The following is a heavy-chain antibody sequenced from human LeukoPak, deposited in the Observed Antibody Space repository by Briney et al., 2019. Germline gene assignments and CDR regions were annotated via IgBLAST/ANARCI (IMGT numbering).Heavy chain of an antibody. Sequence: GGSLRLSCAASGFTFSSYWMNWARQAPGKGLEWVASINHNGNVNYYVDSVKGRFTISRDHAKNSLYLQMSNLRAEDTAVYFCARGGGLDVWGQGATVTVSS. CDR3: ARGGGLDV. D-gene: IGHD3-16*01. V-gene: IGHV3-7*03. J-gene: IGHJ6*02. CDR2: INHNGNVN. CDR1: GFTFSSYW.